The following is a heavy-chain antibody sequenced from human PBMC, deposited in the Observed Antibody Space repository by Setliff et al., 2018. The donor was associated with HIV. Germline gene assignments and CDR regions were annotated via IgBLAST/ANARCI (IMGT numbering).Heavy chain of an antibody. V-gene: IGHV1-18*01. J-gene: IGHJ5*02. D-gene: IGHD3-22*01. CDR3: AKCSEMLGTPATSSGYYCGWFDP. CDR2: ISAYNGNT. CDR1: DHTFSSYD. Sequence: GASVKVSCKASDHTFSSYDVTWVRQAPGQGLEWMGWISAYNGNTLYAQKFQGRVTMTTDTSTSTAYMDLRSLRSDDTAVYYCAKCSEMLGTPATSSGYYCGWFDPWGQGTLVTVSS.